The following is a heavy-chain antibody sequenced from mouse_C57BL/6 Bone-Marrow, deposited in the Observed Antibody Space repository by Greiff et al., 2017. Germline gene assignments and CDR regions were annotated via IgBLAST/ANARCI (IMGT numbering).Heavy chain of an antibody. CDR1: GFTFTSYA. CDR2: ISSCGDYI. V-gene: IGHV5-9-1*02. D-gene: IGHD6-2*01. CDR3: TKSHISAMDY. J-gene: IGHJ4*01. Sequence: EVKLMESGEGLVKPGGSLKLSCAASGFTFTSYAMSWVRQTPEKRLEWVAYISSCGDYIYYADTVKGRFTISRDTARNTLYLQLGRLKSEDTAMYYCTKSHISAMDYWGQGTSVTVSS.